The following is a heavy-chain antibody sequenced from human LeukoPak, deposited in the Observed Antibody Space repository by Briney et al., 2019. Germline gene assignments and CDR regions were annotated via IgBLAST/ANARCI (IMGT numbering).Heavy chain of an antibody. V-gene: IGHV3-23*01. CDR3: AKDSKTRGTYYYGSGSTTNFDY. J-gene: IGHJ4*02. D-gene: IGHD3-10*01. CDR1: GFTFSSYG. Sequence: GGSLRLSCAASGFTFSSYGMSWVRQAPGKGLEWVSAISGSGGSTYYADSVKGRFTISRDNSKNTLYLQMNSLRAEDTAVYYCAKDSKTRGTYYYGSGSTTNFDYWGQGTLVTVSS. CDR2: ISGSGGST.